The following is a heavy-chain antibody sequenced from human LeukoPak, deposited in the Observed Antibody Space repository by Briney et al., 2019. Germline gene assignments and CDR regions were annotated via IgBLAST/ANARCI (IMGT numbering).Heavy chain of an antibody. CDR1: GGTFSSYA. D-gene: IGHD3-10*01. CDR3: ARDLWGSGSYYNDPFGY. CDR2: IIPIFGTA. Sequence: SVKVSCKASGGTFSSYAISWVRQAPGQGLEWMGGIIPIFGTANYAQEFQGRVTITADESTSTAYMELSSLRSEDTAVYYCARDLWGSGSYYNDPFGYWGQGTLVTVSS. J-gene: IGHJ4*02. V-gene: IGHV1-69*01.